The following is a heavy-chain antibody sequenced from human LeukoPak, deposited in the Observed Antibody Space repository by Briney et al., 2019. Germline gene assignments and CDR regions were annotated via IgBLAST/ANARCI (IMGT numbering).Heavy chain of an antibody. CDR3: ARSSRLTFDY. J-gene: IGHJ4*02. D-gene: IGHD6-6*01. CDR1: GFSFSSYN. Sequence: PGGSLRLSCEASGFSFSSYNMDWVRQTPGKGLEWVSSISSSSSYIYYADSVKGRFTISRDNAKNSLYLQMNSLRAEDTAVYYCARSSRLTFDYWGQGTLVTVSS. V-gene: IGHV3-21*01. CDR2: ISSSSSYI.